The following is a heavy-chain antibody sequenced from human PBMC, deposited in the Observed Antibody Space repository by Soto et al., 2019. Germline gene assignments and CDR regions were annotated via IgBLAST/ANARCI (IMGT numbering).Heavy chain of an antibody. CDR3: AKHPGDDSSGYYQGWFDP. CDR2: ISGSGGST. J-gene: IGHJ5*02. V-gene: IGHV3-23*01. Sequence: PGGSLRLSCAASGFTFSSYAMSWVRQAPGKGLEWVSAISGSGGSTYYADSVKGRFTISRDNSKNTLYLQVNSLRAEDTAVYYCAKHPGDDSSGYYQGWFDPWGQGTLVTVSS. CDR1: GFTFSSYA. D-gene: IGHD3-22*01.